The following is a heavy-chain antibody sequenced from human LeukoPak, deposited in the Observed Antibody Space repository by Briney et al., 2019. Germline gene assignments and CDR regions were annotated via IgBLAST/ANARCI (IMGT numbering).Heavy chain of an antibody. Sequence: GASVKVSCKASGYTFTSYAMHWVRQAPGQRLEWMGWINAGNGNTKYSQKFQGRVTITRDTSASTAYMELSSLRSEDTAVYYCARDHLGDYYYGMDVWGQGTTVTVSS. J-gene: IGHJ6*02. CDR3: ARDHLGDYYYGMDV. D-gene: IGHD7-27*01. CDR2: INAGNGNT. CDR1: GYTFTSYA. V-gene: IGHV1-3*01.